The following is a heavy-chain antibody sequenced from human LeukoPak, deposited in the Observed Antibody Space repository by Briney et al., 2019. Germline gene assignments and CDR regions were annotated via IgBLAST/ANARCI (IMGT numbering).Heavy chain of an antibody. CDR1: GGSISSSSYY. Sequence: SGTLSLTCTVSGGSISSSSYYWGWIRQPPGKGLEWIGSIYYSGSTPYNPSLKSRVTISVDTSKNQFSLKLSSVTAADAAVYYCARVWELSDAFDIWGQGTMVTVSS. CDR3: ARVWELSDAFDI. V-gene: IGHV4-39*07. D-gene: IGHD1-26*01. J-gene: IGHJ3*02. CDR2: IYYSGST.